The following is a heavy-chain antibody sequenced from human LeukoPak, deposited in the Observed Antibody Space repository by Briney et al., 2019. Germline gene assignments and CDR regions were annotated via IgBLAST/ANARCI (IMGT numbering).Heavy chain of an antibody. V-gene: IGHV4-59*01. CDR1: DGSITNYD. Sequence: SETLSLTCTVSDGSITNYDWSWVRQPPGKGLEFIGHVHYSGTTNYNPSLRSRVTISIDTSKQHFFLKLKSVTAADTAVYYCASWYSGSLDAFDIWGQGTMVTVSS. CDR2: VHYSGTT. D-gene: IGHD1-26*01. CDR3: ASWYSGSLDAFDI. J-gene: IGHJ3*02.